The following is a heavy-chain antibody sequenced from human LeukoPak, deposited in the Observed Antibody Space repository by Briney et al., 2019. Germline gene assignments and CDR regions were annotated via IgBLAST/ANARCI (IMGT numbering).Heavy chain of an antibody. D-gene: IGHD6-13*01. Sequence: PGGSLRLSCTGSGFTFSDYSMNWVRQAPGKGLEWVPYISRSSSHMYYADSVEGRFTISRDNAKNSLYLQMNSLGAEDTAVYFCARGSDYYYDSSSVDDWGQGTLVTVSS. V-gene: IGHV3-21*03. J-gene: IGHJ4*02. CDR2: ISRSSSHM. CDR1: GFTFSDYS. CDR3: ARGSDYYYDSSSVDD.